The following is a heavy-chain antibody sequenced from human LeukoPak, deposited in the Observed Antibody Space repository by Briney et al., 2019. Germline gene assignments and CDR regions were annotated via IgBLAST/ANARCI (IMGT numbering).Heavy chain of an antibody. Sequence: ASVKVSCKSSGYTFTGYYMHWVRQAHGQGLELMGRINPNSGGTNYAQKFQGRVTMTTDTSISTAYMELSRLRSDDTAVYYCARGHMVRGVITIFDYWGQGTLVTVSS. CDR1: GYTFTGYY. J-gene: IGHJ4*02. D-gene: IGHD3-10*01. CDR3: ARGHMVRGVITIFDY. CDR2: INPNSGGT. V-gene: IGHV1-2*06.